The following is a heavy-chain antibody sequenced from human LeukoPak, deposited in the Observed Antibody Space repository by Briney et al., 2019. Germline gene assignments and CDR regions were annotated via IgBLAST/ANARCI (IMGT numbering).Heavy chain of an antibody. V-gene: IGHV4-59*01. D-gene: IGHD3-22*01. Sequence: SETLSLTCTVSGGSINSYYWSWIRQPPGKGLEWIGYIYYSGSTNYNPSLKSRVTISVDTSKNQFSLKLSSVTAADTAVYYCARVSPQYGYYDSSGYYSVAFDIWGQGTMVTVSS. CDR3: ARVSPQYGYYDSSGYYSVAFDI. CDR2: IYYSGST. J-gene: IGHJ3*02. CDR1: GGSINSYY.